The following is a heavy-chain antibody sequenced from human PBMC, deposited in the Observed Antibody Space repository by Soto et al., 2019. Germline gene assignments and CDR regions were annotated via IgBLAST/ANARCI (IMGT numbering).Heavy chain of an antibody. V-gene: IGHV4-31*03. CDR2: SYYSGTT. CDR1: GGSISSEGYY. D-gene: IGHD5-18*01. Sequence: QVPLQESGPGPVKPSQTLSLTCTVSGGSISSEGYYWSWFRQLPGKGLAWIGESYYSGTTYHNPSLRSRLTISGDASKDQFSLKVTSVTAADTALYYGARGRGYSYGPYYFDYCGQGTLVTV. J-gene: IGHJ4*02. CDR3: ARGRGYSYGPYYFDY.